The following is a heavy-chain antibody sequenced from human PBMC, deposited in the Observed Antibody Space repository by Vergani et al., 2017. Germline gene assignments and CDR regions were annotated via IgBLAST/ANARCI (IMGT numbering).Heavy chain of an antibody. Sequence: EVQLVESGGGLVKRGGSLRLSCAASGFTLSDHVMDWVRQGPGKGLEWVGRSRNKARSYTTEYSASVQGRFTITRDDSRHSLYLQTNSLKTEDTAVYYCATLPLQTQQQVTSWGQGTLVTVSS. CDR1: GFTLSDHV. V-gene: IGHV3-72*01. D-gene: IGHD6-13*01. CDR2: SRNKARSYTT. CDR3: ATLPLQTQQQVTS. J-gene: IGHJ5*02.